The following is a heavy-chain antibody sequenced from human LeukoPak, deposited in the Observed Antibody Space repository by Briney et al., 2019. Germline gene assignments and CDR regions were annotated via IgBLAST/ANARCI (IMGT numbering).Heavy chain of an antibody. CDR2: IYHSGST. Sequence: PSQTLSLTCAVSGGSISSGGYSWSWIRQPPGTGLEWSGYIYHSGSTYYNPSLKSRVTISVDRSKNQFSLKLSSVTAADTAVYYCARRGKSDAFDIWGQGTMATVSS. CDR3: ARRGKSDAFDI. V-gene: IGHV4-30-2*01. CDR1: GGSISSGGYS. D-gene: IGHD3-16*01. J-gene: IGHJ3*02.